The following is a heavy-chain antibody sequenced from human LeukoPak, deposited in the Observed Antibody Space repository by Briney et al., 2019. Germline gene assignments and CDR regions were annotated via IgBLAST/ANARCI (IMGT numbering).Heavy chain of an antibody. CDR3: ARGKAARRTNWFDP. J-gene: IGHJ5*02. D-gene: IGHD6-6*01. V-gene: IGHV1-8*01. CDR2: MNPNRGNT. Sequence: ASVKVSCKASGYTFTSYDINWVRQATGQGLEWMGWMNPNRGNTGYAQKFQGGVTMTRNTSISTAYMELSSLRSEDTAVYYCARGKAARRTNWFDPWGQGTLVTVSS. CDR1: GYTFTSYD.